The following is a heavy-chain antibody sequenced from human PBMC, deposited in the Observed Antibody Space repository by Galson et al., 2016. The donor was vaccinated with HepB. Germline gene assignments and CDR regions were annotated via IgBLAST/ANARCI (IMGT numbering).Heavy chain of an antibody. CDR3: AKGGPNYYGSGSYSQLEF. V-gene: IGHV3-30*18. CDR1: GFTFSSYD. D-gene: IGHD3-10*01. J-gene: IGHJ4*02. Sequence: LRLSCAASGFTFSSYDMHWVRQAPGKGLEWATFISYDGSNAYYADSVKGRFTVTRDNSKNTLYLQMNSLRPEDTAVYYCAKGGPNYYGSGSYSQLEFWGQGTLVTVSS. CDR2: ISYDGSNA.